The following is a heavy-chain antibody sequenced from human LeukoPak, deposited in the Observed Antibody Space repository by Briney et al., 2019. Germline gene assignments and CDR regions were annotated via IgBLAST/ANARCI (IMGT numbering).Heavy chain of an antibody. CDR3: ARRLLWFGENLWAFDI. Sequence: GESLKISCKGSGYSFTSYWIGWVRQMPGKGLEWMGIIYPGDSDTRYSPSFQGQVTISADKSISTAYLQWSSLKASDTAMYYCARRLLWFGENLWAFDIWGQGTMVTVSS. J-gene: IGHJ3*02. CDR1: GYSFTSYW. V-gene: IGHV5-51*01. CDR2: IYPGDSDT. D-gene: IGHD3-10*01.